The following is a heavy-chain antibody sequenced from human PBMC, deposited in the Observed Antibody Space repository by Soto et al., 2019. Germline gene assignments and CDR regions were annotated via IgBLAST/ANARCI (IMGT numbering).Heavy chain of an antibody. D-gene: IGHD6-19*01. Sequence: GASVKVSCKASGYTFTSYGISWVRQAPGQGLEWMGWISAYNGNTNYAQKLQGRVTMTTDTSTSTAYMELRSLISDDTAVYYCAGSSGWSGYGMDVWGQGTTVTVSS. V-gene: IGHV1-18*01. CDR2: ISAYNGNT. J-gene: IGHJ6*02. CDR3: AGSSGWSGYGMDV. CDR1: GYTFTSYG.